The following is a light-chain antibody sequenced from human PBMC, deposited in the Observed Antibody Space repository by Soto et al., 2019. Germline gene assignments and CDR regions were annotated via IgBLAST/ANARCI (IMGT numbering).Light chain of an antibody. CDR3: QQYGSSPLT. V-gene: IGKV3-20*01. Sequence: EIVLTQSPGTLSLSPGERATLSCRASQSVSSSYLSWYQHKRGQAPRLLIYGASSRATGIPDRFSGSGSGTDFTLTISRLEPEDFEVYYCQQYGSSPLTFGGVTKVEIK. CDR1: QSVSSSY. CDR2: GAS. J-gene: IGKJ4*01.